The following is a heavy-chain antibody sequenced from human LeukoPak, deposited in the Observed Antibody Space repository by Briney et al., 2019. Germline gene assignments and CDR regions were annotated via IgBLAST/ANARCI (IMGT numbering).Heavy chain of an antibody. V-gene: IGHV4-39*07. CDR2: IYYSGTT. D-gene: IGHD3-10*01. J-gene: IGHJ4*02. CDR3: ARGRTYYYGSGSYADY. CDR1: GHSIGNSRHY. Sequence: SETLSLTCTVSGHSIGNSRHYWGWIRQSPGKGLEWIGTIYYSGTTYYNPSLKSRVTISVDTSKNQFSLKLSSVTAADTAVYYCARGRTYYYGSGSYADYWGQGTLVTVSS.